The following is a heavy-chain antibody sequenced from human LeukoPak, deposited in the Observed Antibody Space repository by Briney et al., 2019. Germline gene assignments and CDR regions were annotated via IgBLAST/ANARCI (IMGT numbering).Heavy chain of an antibody. J-gene: IGHJ1*01. D-gene: IGHD4-23*01. V-gene: IGHV3-23*01. CDR1: GFTFSSYA. CDR3: AKDGLIGSNSNFQH. CDR2: ISGSGGST. Sequence: PGGSLRLSCAASGFTFSSYAMTWVRQAPGEGLEWVSGISGSGGSTYYADSVKGRFTISRDSFKNTLYLQMNSLRAEDTAVYYCAKDGLIGSNSNFQHWGQGTLVTVSS.